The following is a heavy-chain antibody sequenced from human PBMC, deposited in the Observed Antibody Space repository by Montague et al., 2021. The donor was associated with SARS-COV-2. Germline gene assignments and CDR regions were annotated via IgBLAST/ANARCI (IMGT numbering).Heavy chain of an antibody. CDR3: ARGGWGAPGTGRLFDY. CDR1: GDSVASNNAA. Sequence: CAISGDSVASNNAAWSWNKQTPSRGFDWLVMSYYRSERYNDYAVSVKSRITINPDTSKNQFSLQLNSVTPEDTAVYYCARGGWGAPGTGRLFDYWGQGTLVTVSS. J-gene: IGHJ4*02. CDR2: SYYRSERYN. D-gene: IGHD3-10*01. V-gene: IGHV6-1*01.